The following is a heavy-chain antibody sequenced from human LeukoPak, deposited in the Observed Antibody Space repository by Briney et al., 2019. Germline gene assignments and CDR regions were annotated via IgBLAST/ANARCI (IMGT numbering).Heavy chain of an antibody. J-gene: IGHJ5*02. CDR2: IYYSGTT. CDR1: GGSINSSNYY. D-gene: IGHD2-8*02. CDR3: ARHGGLVGVVQAFDP. V-gene: IGHV4-39*01. Sequence: PSETLSLTCTVSGGSINSSNYYWDWIRQPPGKGLEWIGSIYYSGTTFYKPSLKSRVTISVDASKNHFSLKMTSLTVADTAVYFCARHGGLVGVVQAFDPWGQGTLVTVSS.